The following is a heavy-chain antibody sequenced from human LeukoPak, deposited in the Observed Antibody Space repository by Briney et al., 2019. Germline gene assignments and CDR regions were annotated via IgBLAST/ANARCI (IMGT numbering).Heavy chain of an antibody. Sequence: GGSLRLSCAASGFTFSSYAIHWVRQAPGKGLEWVAVISSDGRDKYYADSVKGRFTISRDNSRSTLYLQMNSLRAEDTAVYYCARDHGIGAAGYYFDYWGQGTLVPVSS. CDR3: ARDHGIGAAGYYFDY. CDR1: GFTFSSYA. V-gene: IGHV3-30*04. J-gene: IGHJ4*02. D-gene: IGHD6-13*01. CDR2: ISSDGRDK.